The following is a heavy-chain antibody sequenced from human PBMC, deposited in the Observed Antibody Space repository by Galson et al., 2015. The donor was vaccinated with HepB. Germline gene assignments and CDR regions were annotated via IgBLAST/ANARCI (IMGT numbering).Heavy chain of an antibody. V-gene: IGHV3-30*18. D-gene: IGHD1-26*01. CDR2: ISYDGSNK. J-gene: IGHJ4*02. CDR1: GFTFSSYA. Sequence: SLRLSCAASGFTFSSYAMHWVRQAPGKGLEWVAVISYDGSNKYYADSVKGRFTISRDNSKNTLYLQMNSLRAEDTAVYYCAKDPGPVGATRFYDYWGQGTLVTVSS. CDR3: AKDPGPVGATRFYDY.